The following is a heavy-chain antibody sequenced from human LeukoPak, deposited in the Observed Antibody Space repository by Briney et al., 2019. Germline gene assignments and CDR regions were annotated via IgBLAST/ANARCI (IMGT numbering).Heavy chain of an antibody. CDR1: GGSISSYY. Sequence: PSETLSLTCTVSGGSISSYYWSWIRQPPGKGLECIGYIYFIGSANYNPSLKSRVTISVDTSNNHFSLKLNSVTAADTAVYYCARAPSISDDSSTWPPHFDSWGQGSLVTVSS. J-gene: IGHJ4*02. CDR2: IYFIGSA. D-gene: IGHD6-13*01. CDR3: ARAPSISDDSSTWPPHFDS. V-gene: IGHV4-59*01.